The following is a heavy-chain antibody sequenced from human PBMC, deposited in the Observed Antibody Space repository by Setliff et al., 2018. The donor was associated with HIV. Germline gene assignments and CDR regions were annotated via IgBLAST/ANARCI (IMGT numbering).Heavy chain of an antibody. Sequence: KPSETLSLTCTVSGGSISSYFWTWIRQSPEKGLEWIGYIYRYGSPNYNPSLQSRVTLSVDTSKNQFSLTLTSVTAADTAVYYCARGGRSDGYHIASWGQGILVTVS. CDR1: GGSISSYF. D-gene: IGHD2-15*01. CDR3: ARGGRSDGYHIAS. J-gene: IGHJ4*02. V-gene: IGHV4-59*01. CDR2: IYRYGSP.